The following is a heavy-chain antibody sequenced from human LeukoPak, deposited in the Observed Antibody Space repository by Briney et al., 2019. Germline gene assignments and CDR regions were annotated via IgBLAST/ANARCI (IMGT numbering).Heavy chain of an antibody. Sequence: PGGSLRLSCAASGFTFSSYWMSWARQAPGKGLEWVANIKQDGSEKYYVDSVKGRFTISRDNSKNTLYLQMSSLRAEDTAVYYCARDRLTTVTTFHFDYWGQGTLVTVSS. CDR1: GFTFSSYW. CDR2: IKQDGSEK. V-gene: IGHV3-7*01. J-gene: IGHJ4*02. D-gene: IGHD4-17*01. CDR3: ARDRLTTVTTFHFDY.